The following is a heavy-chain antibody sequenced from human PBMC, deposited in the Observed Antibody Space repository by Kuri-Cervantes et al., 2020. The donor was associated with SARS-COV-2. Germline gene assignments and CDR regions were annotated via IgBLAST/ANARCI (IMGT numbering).Heavy chain of an antibody. J-gene: IGHJ4*02. V-gene: IGHV3-13*01. Sequence: GGSLRLSCAASGFTFSSYDMHWVRQATGKGLEWVSAIGTAGDTYYPGSVKGRFTISRHNSKNTLYLQMNSLRAEDTAVYYCASDVLAGEYFDYWGQGTLVTVSS. CDR3: ASDVLAGEYFDY. CDR1: GFTFSSYD. CDR2: IGTAGDT. D-gene: IGHD3-16*01.